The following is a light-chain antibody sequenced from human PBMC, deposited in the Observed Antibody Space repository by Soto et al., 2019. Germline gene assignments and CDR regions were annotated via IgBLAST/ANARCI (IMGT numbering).Light chain of an antibody. J-gene: IGLJ1*01. Sequence: QSALTQPASVSGSPGQSITISCTGTSSDVGAYDFVSWYQQHPDKASKLMIYEVIIRPSGVSNRFSGSKSVNTSTLTISGLQSEDEADYYCSSYTSSSTRVFGTGTKVTVL. V-gene: IGLV2-14*03. CDR3: SSYTSSSTRV. CDR1: SSDVGAYDF. CDR2: EVI.